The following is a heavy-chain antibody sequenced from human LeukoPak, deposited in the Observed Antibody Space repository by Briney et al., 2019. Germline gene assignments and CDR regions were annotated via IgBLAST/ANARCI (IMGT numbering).Heavy chain of an antibody. CDR1: TYSISRGYY. CDR3: ARVLGPTGYYEF. CDR2: VYHSGST. J-gene: IGHJ1*01. V-gene: IGHV4-38-2*02. D-gene: IGHD3-9*01. Sequence: SETLSLTCSVSTYSISRGYYWGWIRQPPGKRLEWIANVYHSGSTHYNPSLKSRVTLSVDTSKNQFSLTLNSVTAADTAVYYCARVLGPTGYYEFWGQGILVSVST.